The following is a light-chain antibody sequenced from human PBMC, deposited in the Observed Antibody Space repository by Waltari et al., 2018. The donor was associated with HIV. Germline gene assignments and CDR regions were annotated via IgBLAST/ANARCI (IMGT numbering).Light chain of an antibody. J-gene: IGKJ2*01. CDR3: QQYGAAGFWGWYT. CDR2: GAS. CDR1: QSVSSSY. Sequence: EIVLTQSPGTLSLSPGERATLSCRASQSVSSSYLAWYQQKPGQAPRLLIYGASSRATGIPDRFSGSGSGTDFTLTISRLEPEDFAVYYCQQYGAAGFWGWYTFGQGTKLEIK. V-gene: IGKV3-20*01.